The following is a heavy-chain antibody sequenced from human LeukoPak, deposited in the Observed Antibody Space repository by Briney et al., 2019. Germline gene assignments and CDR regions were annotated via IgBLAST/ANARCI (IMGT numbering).Heavy chain of an antibody. D-gene: IGHD6-19*01. CDR2: IYYSGST. V-gene: IGHV4-39*01. Sequence: PSETLSLTCTVSGGSISSSSYYWGWIRQPPGKGLEWIGSIYYSGSTYYNPSLKSRVTISVDTSKNQFSLKLSSVTAADTAVYYCARQWLVRSRLNWFDPWGQGTLVTVSS. CDR1: GGSISSSSYY. CDR3: ARQWLVRSRLNWFDP. J-gene: IGHJ5*02.